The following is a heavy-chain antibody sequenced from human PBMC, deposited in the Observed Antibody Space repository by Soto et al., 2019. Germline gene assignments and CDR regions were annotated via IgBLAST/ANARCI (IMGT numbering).Heavy chain of an antibody. J-gene: IGHJ6*02. CDR1: GYTFTNYW. V-gene: IGHV5-51*01. CDR3: AAAIFSYGMDV. CDR2: IYPGDSDT. Sequence: GESLKISCKGSGYTFTNYWIGWVRQMPGKGPAWMGIIYPGDSDTKYNPSFQGQVTISADKSITTTYLQWSSLKASATAIYYCAAAIFSYGMDVWGQGTTVSGSS. D-gene: IGHD3-9*01.